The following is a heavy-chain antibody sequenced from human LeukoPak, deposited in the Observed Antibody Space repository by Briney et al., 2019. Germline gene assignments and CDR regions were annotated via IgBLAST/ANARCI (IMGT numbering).Heavy chain of an antibody. CDR1: GFTFSSYA. CDR3: ARVIAVAGTNFDY. D-gene: IGHD6-19*01. J-gene: IGHJ4*02. V-gene: IGHV3-30*04. Sequence: GGSLALSCAACGFTFSSYAMHWFRQAPGKGVEWVAVISYDGSNKYYADSVKGRFTISRDNSKNTLYLQMNSLRAEDTAVYYCARVIAVAGTNFDYWGQGTLVTVSS. CDR2: ISYDGSNK.